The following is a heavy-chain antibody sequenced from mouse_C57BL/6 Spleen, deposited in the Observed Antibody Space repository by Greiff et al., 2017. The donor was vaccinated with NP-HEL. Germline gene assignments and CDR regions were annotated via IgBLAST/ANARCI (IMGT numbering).Heavy chain of an antibody. V-gene: IGHV1-19*01. CDR2: INPYNGGT. Sequence: VQLQQSGPVLVKPGASVKMSCKASGYTFTDYYMNWVKQSHGKSLEWIGVINPYNGGTSYNQKFKGKATLTVDKSSSTAYMELNSLTSEDSAVYYCARETLRTFAYWGQGTLVTVSA. J-gene: IGHJ3*01. CDR1: GYTFTDYY. CDR3: ARETLRTFAY. D-gene: IGHD1-1*01.